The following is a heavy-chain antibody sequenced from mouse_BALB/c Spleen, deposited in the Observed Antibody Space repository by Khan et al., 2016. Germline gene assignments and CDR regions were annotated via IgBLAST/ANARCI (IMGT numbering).Heavy chain of an antibody. CDR1: GFTFTDYY. D-gene: IGHD2-2*01. CDR2: IRHKANGYTT. CDR3: ARDMEGYDDAVDY. J-gene: IGHJ4*01. V-gene: IGHV7-3*02. Sequence: EVQLVESGGGLVQPGGSLRLSCATSGFTFTDYYMSWVRQPPGKALEWLGFIRHKANGYTTENSASVKGRFTISRDNSQSILYLRMNTLRAEDSATYYCARDMEGYDDAVDYWGQGTSGTVSA.